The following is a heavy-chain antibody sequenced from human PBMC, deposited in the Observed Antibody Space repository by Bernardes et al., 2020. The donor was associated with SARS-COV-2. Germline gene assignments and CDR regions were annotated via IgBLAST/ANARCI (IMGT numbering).Heavy chain of an antibody. V-gene: IGHV4-4*07. J-gene: IGHJ6*02. CDR1: GGSISTYY. CDR3: AREGGTSGRSMDV. CDR2: MSASGST. Sequence: SETLSLTCSVSGGSISTYYWSWIRQTAGKGLEWIGRMSASGSTNHNPSLRSRITMSVDTPQNQISLGLSSVTAADTAVYYCAREGGTSGRSMDVWGQGTTVTVSS. D-gene: IGHD3-10*01.